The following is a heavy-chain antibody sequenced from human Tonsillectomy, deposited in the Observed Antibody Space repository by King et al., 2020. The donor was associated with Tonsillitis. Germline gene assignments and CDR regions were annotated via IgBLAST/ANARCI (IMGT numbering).Heavy chain of an antibody. CDR2: ISAYNGNT. Sequence: VQLVESGAEVKKPGASVKVSCKASGYTFTNDGVTWVRQAPGQGLEWMGWISAYNGNTKYAQKPQGRVTMTTDTTTSTAYMGLRSLRTDDTAVYYCAGSGSYSSTWNYFDYWGQGTLVTVSS. V-gene: IGHV1-18*01. J-gene: IGHJ4*02. CDR3: AGSGSYSSTWNYFDY. CDR1: GYTFTNDG. D-gene: IGHD6-19*01.